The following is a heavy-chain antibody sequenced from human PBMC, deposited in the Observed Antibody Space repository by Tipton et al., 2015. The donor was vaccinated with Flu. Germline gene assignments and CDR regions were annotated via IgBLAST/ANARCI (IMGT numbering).Heavy chain of an antibody. J-gene: IGHJ4*02. CDR3: ARERARGYSGFPQN. Sequence: TLSLTCTVSGGSVSSGSYYWSWIRQPPGKGLEWIGYIYYSGSTNYNPSLKSRVTISVDTSKNQFSLKLSSVTAADTAVYYCARERARGYSGFPQNWGQGTLVTVSS. CDR1: GGSVSSGSYY. CDR2: IYYSGST. D-gene: IGHD5-12*01. V-gene: IGHV4-61*01.